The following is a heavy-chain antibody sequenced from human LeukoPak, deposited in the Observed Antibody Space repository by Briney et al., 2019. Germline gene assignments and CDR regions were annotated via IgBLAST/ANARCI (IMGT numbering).Heavy chain of an antibody. CDR1: GGYISCYY. J-gene: IGHJ6*03. CDR2: IYYSGST. V-gene: IGHV4-59*07. D-gene: IGHD3-22*01. Sequence: SDTLSHPHSVSGGYISCYYWSWLRPPPRQGLDWIGCIYYSGSTNYNPFLKTLVTITVVTPKSQFSLNLSSVTAAGTAVYYAARADPAGPPPDVSGYWVYYYYMDVWGKGTTVTAFS. CDR3: ARADPAGPPPDVSGYWVYYYYMDV.